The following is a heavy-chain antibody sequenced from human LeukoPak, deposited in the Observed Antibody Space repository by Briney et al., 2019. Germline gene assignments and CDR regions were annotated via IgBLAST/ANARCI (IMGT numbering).Heavy chain of an antibody. V-gene: IGHV3-7*01. D-gene: IGHD5/OR15-5a*01. CDR1: RFILRRYW. J-gene: IGHJ4*02. CDR3: TREDHSVYNY. Sequence: GGALRLSCAGSRFILRRYWMSWVRHAPGTGQEWVATIKQDGGEEFYVDSLKGRVTISRDNVKNSLYLQMNSLRAEDTAVYYCTREDHSVYNYWGRGTLVTVAS. CDR2: IKQDGGEE.